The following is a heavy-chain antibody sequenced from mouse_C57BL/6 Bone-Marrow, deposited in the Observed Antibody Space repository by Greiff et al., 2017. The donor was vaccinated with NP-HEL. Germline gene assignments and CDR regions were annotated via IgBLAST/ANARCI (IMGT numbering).Heavy chain of an antibody. CDR3: ARIVEKTEEY. CDR1: GYTFTNYL. D-gene: IGHD1-3*01. CDR2: INPGSGGT. V-gene: IGHV1-54*01. Sequence: VQLQQSGAELVRPGTSVKVSCKASGYTFTNYLIEWVKQRPGQGLEWIGVINPGSGGTNYNEKFKGKATLTADTSSSTAYMQLSSLTSEDSAVYFCARIVEKTEEYWGQGTTLTVSS. J-gene: IGHJ2*01.